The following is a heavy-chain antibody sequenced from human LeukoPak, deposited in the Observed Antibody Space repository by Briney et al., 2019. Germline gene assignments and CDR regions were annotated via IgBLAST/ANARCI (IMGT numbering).Heavy chain of an antibody. CDR1: GYSFTNYW. D-gene: IGHD2-2*01. J-gene: IGHJ1*01. V-gene: IGHV5-51*01. CDR3: ARGDCSSTSCYLGEYFQH. CDR2: IYPGDSDT. Sequence: GESLKISCKGSGYSFTNYWTAWVRQMPGKGLEWMGIIYPGDSDTRYSPSFQGQVTISADKSISTAYLQWSSLKASDTAMYYCARGDCSSTSCYLGEYFQHWGQGTLVTVSS.